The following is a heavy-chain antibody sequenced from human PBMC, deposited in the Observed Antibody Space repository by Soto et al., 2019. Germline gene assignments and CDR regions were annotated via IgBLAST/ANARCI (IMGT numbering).Heavy chain of an antibody. D-gene: IGHD5-12*01. V-gene: IGHV1-69*06. Sequence: QVQLVQSGAEVRKPGSSVKVSCKTSGGLIGKYSFNWVRQAPGQGLEWMGEVLPISGSTDYAQKFQGRLTITADRSTSTVYMELSRLRSDDTANYYCATIRVRGGPLRFEDGGQGMLISVSS. CDR1: GGLIGKYS. CDR3: ATIRVRGGPLRFED. J-gene: IGHJ4*01. CDR2: VLPISGST.